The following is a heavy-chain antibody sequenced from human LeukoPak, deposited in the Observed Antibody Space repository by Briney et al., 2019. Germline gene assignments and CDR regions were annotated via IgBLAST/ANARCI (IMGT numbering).Heavy chain of an antibody. J-gene: IGHJ4*02. CDR1: GYSISSGYY. D-gene: IGHD3-22*01. V-gene: IGHV4-38-2*02. CDR2: IYHSGST. CDR3: ARPYDSSGSLDY. Sequence: SETLSLTCTVSGYSISSGYYWGWIRQPPGKGLEWIGSIYHSGSTYYNPSLKSRVTISVDTSKNQFSLKLSSVTAADTAVYYCARPYDSSGSLDYWGQGTLVTVSS.